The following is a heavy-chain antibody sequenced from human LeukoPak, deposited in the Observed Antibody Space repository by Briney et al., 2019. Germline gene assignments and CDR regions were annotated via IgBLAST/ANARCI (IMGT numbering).Heavy chain of an antibody. CDR2: TYYRSKWYN. D-gene: IGHD1-26*01. J-gene: IGHJ4*02. CDR3: ARGSGSYNY. Sequence: SQTLSLTCAISGDSVSSTSVGWNWTRQSPSRGLEWLGRTYYRSKWYNDYAVSVKSRIIINADTSKNQFSLQLNSVSPEDTAVYYCARGSGSYNYWGQGTLVTVSS. CDR1: GDSVSSTSVG. V-gene: IGHV6-1*01.